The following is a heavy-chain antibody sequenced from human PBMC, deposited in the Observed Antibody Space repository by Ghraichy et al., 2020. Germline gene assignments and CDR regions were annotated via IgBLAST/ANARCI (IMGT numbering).Heavy chain of an antibody. Sequence: SQTLSLTCDVSGASVSATNWWSWVRQPPGKGLEWIGEIYNSGSTNYNPSLKSRVTISVDRSRNQFSLKLTSVTAADTAVYYCAHHPYDFEFWGQGKLVTVSS. CDR3: AHHPYDFEF. CDR2: IYNSGST. V-gene: IGHV4-4*02. J-gene: IGHJ4*02. CDR1: GASVSATNW. D-gene: IGHD5-12*01.